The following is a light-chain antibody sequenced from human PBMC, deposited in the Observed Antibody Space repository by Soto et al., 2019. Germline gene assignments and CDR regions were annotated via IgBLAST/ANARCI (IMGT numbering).Light chain of an antibody. Sequence: QSALTKSASVSGSPGQSINISCVGFSNDVGNYNLVSWYKQHPGKAPKVIIYVVTTRTSGVSNRFSVSESSNTASLTISGLQASDEADYYCGSYEGSSVIFGGLTKLSVL. CDR1: SNDVGNYNL. CDR3: GSYEGSSVI. CDR2: VVT. V-gene: IGLV2-23*02. J-gene: IGLJ2*01.